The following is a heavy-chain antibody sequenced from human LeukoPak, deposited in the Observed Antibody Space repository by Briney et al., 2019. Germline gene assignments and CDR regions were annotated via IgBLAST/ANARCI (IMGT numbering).Heavy chain of an antibody. J-gene: IGHJ4*02. CDR1: GFTVSSNY. D-gene: IGHD2-2*01. Sequence: PGGSLRLSCAASGFTVSSNYMSWVRQAPGKGLEWVGRIKSKTDDGTTDYAAPVKGRFTISRDDSKNTLYLQMNSLKTEDTAVYYCITGSSSCYGCFDYWGQGTLVTVSS. V-gene: IGHV3-15*01. CDR2: IKSKTDDGTT. CDR3: ITGSSSCYGCFDY.